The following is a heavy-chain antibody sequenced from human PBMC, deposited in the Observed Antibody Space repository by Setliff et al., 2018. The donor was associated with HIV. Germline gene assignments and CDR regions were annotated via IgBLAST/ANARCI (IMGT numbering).Heavy chain of an antibody. CDR1: GGSFSGYY. CDR3: ARHLRPRGVAVSDAFDI. D-gene: IGHD2-15*01. Sequence: PSETLSLTCAVYGGSFSGYYWSWLRQPPGMGLESPGRGLEWIGHIYHSGSTYYNPSLNSRVTMSIDMSKNQFSLKLSSVTAADTAVYYCARHLRPRGVAVSDAFDIWGQGTMVTVSS. J-gene: IGHJ3*02. V-gene: IGHV4-59*04. CDR2: IYHSGST.